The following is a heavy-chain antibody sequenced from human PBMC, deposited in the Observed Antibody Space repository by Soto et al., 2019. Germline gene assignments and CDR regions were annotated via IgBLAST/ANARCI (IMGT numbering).Heavy chain of an antibody. V-gene: IGHV1-69*01. CDR3: AITYDPWGYFDL. CDR2: IIPIFGTA. J-gene: IGHJ2*01. D-gene: IGHD3-3*01. Sequence: QVQLVQSGAEVKKPGSSLKVSCKASGGTFSSYAISWVRQAPGQGLEWMGGIIPIFGTANYAQKFQGRVTITAEESTSTAYMELSSLISEDTAVYYCAITYDPWGYFDLWGRCTLVTVSS. CDR1: GGTFSSYA.